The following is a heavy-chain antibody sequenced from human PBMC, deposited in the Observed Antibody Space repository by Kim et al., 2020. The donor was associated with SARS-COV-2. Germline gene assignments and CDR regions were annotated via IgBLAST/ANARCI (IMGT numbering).Heavy chain of an antibody. Sequence: SETLSLTCTVSGGSISSSSYYWGWIRQPPGKGLEWIGSIYYSGSTYYNPSLKSRVTISVDTSKNQFSLKLSSVTAADTAVYYCAGLDSSSWYGHPFVHYYYYYCMDGWGKGTTVTVSS. CDR1: GGSISSSSYY. V-gene: IGHV4-39*01. D-gene: IGHD6-13*01. CDR3: AGLDSSSWYGHPFVHYYYYYCMDG. J-gene: IGHJ6*03. CDR2: IYYSGST.